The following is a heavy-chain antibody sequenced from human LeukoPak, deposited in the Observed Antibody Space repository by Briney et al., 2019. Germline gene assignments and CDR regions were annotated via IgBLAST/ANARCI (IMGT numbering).Heavy chain of an antibody. CDR3: ARRVYYGGNSPFDY. V-gene: IGHV4-30-2*01. Sequence: PSETLSPTCAVSGGSISSGGYSWSWIRQPLGKGLEWIGYIYHSGSTYYNPSLKSRVTISVDRSKNQFSLKLSSVTAADTAVYYCARRVYYGGNSPFDYWGQGTLVTVSS. D-gene: IGHD4-23*01. CDR1: GGSISSGGYS. J-gene: IGHJ4*02. CDR2: IYHSGST.